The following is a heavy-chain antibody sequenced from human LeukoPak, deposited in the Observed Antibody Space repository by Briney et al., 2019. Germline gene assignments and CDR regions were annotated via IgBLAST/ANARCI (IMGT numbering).Heavy chain of an antibody. CDR3: ARGLVVPAAIRVKRGYFDY. CDR1: GGSISSSFYH. Sequence: PSETLSLTCTVSGGSISSSFYHWGWIRQPPGKGLEWIGEINHSGSTNYNPSLKSRVTISVDTSKNQFSLKLSSVTAADTAVYYCARGLVVPAAIRVKRGYFDYWGQGTLVTVSS. CDR2: INHSGST. V-gene: IGHV4-39*07. J-gene: IGHJ4*02. D-gene: IGHD2-2*02.